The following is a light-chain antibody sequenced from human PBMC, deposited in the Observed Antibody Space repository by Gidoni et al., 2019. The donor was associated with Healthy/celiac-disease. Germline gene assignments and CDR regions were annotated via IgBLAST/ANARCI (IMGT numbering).Light chain of an antibody. CDR2: QDS. CDR3: QAWDSSTVV. J-gene: IGLJ2*01. CDR1: KLGDKY. Sequence: SYELTQQPSLSVPPGQTASFTCSGDKLGDKYACWYQQKPGQSPVLVIYQDSKRPSGIPERFSGSNSGNTATLTISGTQAMDEADYYCQAWDSSTVVFGGGTKLTVL. V-gene: IGLV3-1*01.